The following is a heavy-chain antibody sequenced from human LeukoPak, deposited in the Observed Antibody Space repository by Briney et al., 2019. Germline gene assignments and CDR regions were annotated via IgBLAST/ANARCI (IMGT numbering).Heavy chain of an antibody. CDR1: GFTFSSYA. CDR2: IKQDGSGK. CDR3: ARDRRGWLPQGTDYYYMDV. D-gene: IGHD6-19*01. Sequence: AGGSLRLSCAVSGFTFSSYAMSWVRQAPGKGLEWVANIKQDGSGKYYVDSVKGRFTISRDNAKNSLYLQMNSLRAEDTAVYYCARDRRGWLPQGTDYYYMDVWGKGTTVTVSS. V-gene: IGHV3-7*01. J-gene: IGHJ6*03.